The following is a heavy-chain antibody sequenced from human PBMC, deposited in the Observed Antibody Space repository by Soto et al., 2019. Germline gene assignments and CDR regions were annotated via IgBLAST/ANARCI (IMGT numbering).Heavy chain of an antibody. V-gene: IGHV1-46*01. Sequence: GASVKVSCKASGYTFTIYYMHWVRQAPGQGLEWMGIINPSGGSTSYAQKFQGRVTMTRDTSTSTVYMELSSLRSEDTAVYYCARDGYSSSWFWGGGYYYYYGMDAWGQGTTVTDSS. CDR1: GYTFTIYY. CDR3: ARDGYSSSWFWGGGYYYYYGMDA. CDR2: INPSGGST. J-gene: IGHJ6*02. D-gene: IGHD6-13*01.